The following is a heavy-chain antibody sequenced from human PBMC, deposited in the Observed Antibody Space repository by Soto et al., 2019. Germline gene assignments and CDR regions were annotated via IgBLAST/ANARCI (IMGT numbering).Heavy chain of an antibody. D-gene: IGHD6-19*01. Sequence: QVQLVQSGAEVKKPGASVKVSCKASGYTFTSYAMHWVRQAPGQRLEWMGWINAGNGNTKYSQNFQGRVTITRDTSASTAYMELSSLRSEDTAVYYCARVRSSGWYFGYWGQGTLVTVSS. J-gene: IGHJ4*02. CDR3: ARVRSSGWYFGY. CDR2: INAGNGNT. CDR1: GYTFTSYA. V-gene: IGHV1-3*01.